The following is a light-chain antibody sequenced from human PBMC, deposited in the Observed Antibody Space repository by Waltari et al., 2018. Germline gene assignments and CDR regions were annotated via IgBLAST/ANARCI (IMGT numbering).Light chain of an antibody. Sequence: QSALTQPASVSGSPGQSFTIPCTGTSSDVGGYTYVSWYQRDPGKAPKLMIYNVTVRPSGVSNRFSGSKSGNTASLIISGLQAEDEADYFCSSYTRSSALVFGGGTKLTVL. J-gene: IGLJ2*01. V-gene: IGLV2-14*03. CDR1: SSDVGGYTY. CDR3: SSYTRSSALV. CDR2: NVT.